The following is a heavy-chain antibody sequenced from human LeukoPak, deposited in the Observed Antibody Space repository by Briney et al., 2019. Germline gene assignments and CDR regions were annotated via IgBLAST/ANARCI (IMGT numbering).Heavy chain of an antibody. CDR3: ARDRGERDSSWSLPAHGFDI. V-gene: IGHV1-69*05. Sequence: SVKVSCKASGGTFNSYAINWVRQAPGQGLEWMGRIFPIFGTANYAQKIQGRVTVTTDESTNTAYMELSSLRPEDTAMYYCARDRGERDSSWSLPAHGFDIWGQGTMVTVSS. D-gene: IGHD6-13*01. CDR2: IFPIFGTA. CDR1: GGTFNSYA. J-gene: IGHJ3*02.